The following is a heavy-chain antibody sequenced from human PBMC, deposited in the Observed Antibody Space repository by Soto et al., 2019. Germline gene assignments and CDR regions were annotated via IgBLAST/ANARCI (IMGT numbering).Heavy chain of an antibody. CDR3: ARDRGYYAFDY. J-gene: IGHJ4*02. CDR2: ISSNGGST. CDR1: GFTFSSYA. D-gene: IGHD3-10*01. Sequence: GGSLRLSCAASGFTFSSYAMHWVRQAPGKGLEYVSAISSNGGSTYYANSVKGRFTISRDNSKNTLYLQMGSLRAEDMAVYYCARDRGYYAFDYWGQGTLVTVSS. V-gene: IGHV3-64*01.